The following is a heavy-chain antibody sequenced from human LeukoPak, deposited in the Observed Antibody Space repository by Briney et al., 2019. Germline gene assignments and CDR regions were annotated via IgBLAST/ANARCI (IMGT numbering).Heavy chain of an antibody. CDR3: ASMYFSQYLQH. D-gene: IGHD2-8*01. CDR2: ISGSGGSDSGGNT. Sequence: GGSLRLSCAASGFTLSSYAITWVRQAPGKGGEWVSVISGSGGSDSGGNTYHADPLKGRFTISRDNSRNTLYLQMNSLRAEDTAVYYCASMYFSQYLQHWDQCTLVADSS. J-gene: IGHJ1*01. V-gene: IGHV3-23*01. CDR1: GFTLSSYA.